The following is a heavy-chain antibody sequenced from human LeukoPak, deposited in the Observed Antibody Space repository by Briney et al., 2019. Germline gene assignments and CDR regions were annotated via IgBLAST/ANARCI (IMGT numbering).Heavy chain of an antibody. D-gene: IGHD5-18*01. J-gene: IGHJ4*02. CDR2: SDPEDGER. CDR3: VTGFTTMAVDYFDY. V-gene: IGHV1-24*01. CDR1: GKTLSDLS. Sequence: ASVKVSCKVSGKTLSDLSIHWLRQPPGKGLEWLGGSDPEDGERIYAQMFQGRVTMTEDTSIDTAYMEVSSLRSEDTAVYYCVTGFTTMAVDYFDYWGQGTLVTVSP.